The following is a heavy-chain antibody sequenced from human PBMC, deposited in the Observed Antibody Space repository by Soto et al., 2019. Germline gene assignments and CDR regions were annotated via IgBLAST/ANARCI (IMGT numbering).Heavy chain of an antibody. V-gene: IGHV6-1*01. Sequence: PSQTLSLTCAISGDSVSSNSAAWNWIRQSPSRGLEWLGRTYYRSKWYNDYAVSVKSRITISPDTSKNQFSLQLNSVPPEDTAVYYCASKAHRAAAGSDAFDIWGQGTMVTVSS. J-gene: IGHJ3*02. CDR1: GDSVSSNSAA. CDR3: ASKAHRAAAGSDAFDI. CDR2: TYYRSKWYN. D-gene: IGHD6-13*01.